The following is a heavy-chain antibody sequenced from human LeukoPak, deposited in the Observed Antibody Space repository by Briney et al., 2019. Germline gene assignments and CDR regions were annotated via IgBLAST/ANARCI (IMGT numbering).Heavy chain of an antibody. J-gene: IGHJ4*02. CDR3: AREGGDYYRSGRYSGSDY. CDR2: IYSGGST. CDR1: GFTVSSNY. Sequence: GGSLRLSCAASGFTVSSNYMSWVRQAPGKGLEWVSVIYSGGSTYYADSVKGRFTIFRDNSMNTLYLQMDSLRAEDTAVYYCAREGGDYYRSGRYSGSDYWGQGTLVTVPS. D-gene: IGHD3-10*01. V-gene: IGHV3-66*01.